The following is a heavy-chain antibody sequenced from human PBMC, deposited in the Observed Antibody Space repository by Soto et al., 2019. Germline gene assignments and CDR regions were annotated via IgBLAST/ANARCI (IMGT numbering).Heavy chain of an antibody. CDR3: ARFRITMVRGVITFDNWFDP. CDR2: ISAYNGNT. J-gene: IGHJ5*02. D-gene: IGHD3-10*01. V-gene: IGHV1-18*01. CDR1: GYTFTSYG. Sequence: GASVKVSCKASGYTFTSYGISWVRQAPGQGLEWMGWISAYNGNTNYAQKLQGRVTMTTDTSTSTAYMELRSLRSDDTAVYYCARFRITMVRGVITFDNWFDPWGQGTLVTVSS.